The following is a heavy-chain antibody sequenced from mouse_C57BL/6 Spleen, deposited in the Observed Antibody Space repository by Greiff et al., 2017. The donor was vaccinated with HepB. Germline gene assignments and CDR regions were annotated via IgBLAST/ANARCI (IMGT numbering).Heavy chain of an antibody. D-gene: IGHD1-1*01. Sequence: VQLQQPGAELVRPGTSVKLSCKASGYTFTSYWMHWVKQRPGQGLEWIGVIDPSDSYTNYNQKFKGKATLTVDTSSSTAYMQLSSLTSEDSAVYYCARNYGSSSLYYAMDYWGQGTSVTVSS. CDR1: GYTFTSYW. CDR2: IDPSDSYT. J-gene: IGHJ4*01. V-gene: IGHV1-59*01. CDR3: ARNYGSSSLYYAMDY.